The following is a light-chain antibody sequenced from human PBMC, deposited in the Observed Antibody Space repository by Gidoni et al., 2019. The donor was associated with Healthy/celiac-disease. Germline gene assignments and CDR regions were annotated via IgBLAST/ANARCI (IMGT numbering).Light chain of an antibody. J-gene: IGKJ1*01. CDR3: QQYYSTPPT. Sequence: DIVMTQSPDSLAVSLGERATSNCKSSQTVLYISNKKNDLAWYQQKPGQPPKLLIYWASTRESGVPDRFSGSGSGTDFTLTISSLQAEDVAVYYCQQYYSTPPTFGQGTKVEIK. CDR1: QTVLYISNKKND. CDR2: WAS. V-gene: IGKV4-1*01.